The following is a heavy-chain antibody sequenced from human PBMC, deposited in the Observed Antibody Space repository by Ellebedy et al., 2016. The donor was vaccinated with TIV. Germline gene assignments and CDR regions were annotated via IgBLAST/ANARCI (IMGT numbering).Heavy chain of an antibody. CDR1: GFTFSSYA. Sequence: GESLKISCVASGFTFSSYAMTWVRQAPGKGLEWVSSITGSGGSTYYADSVKGRFTISRDNSKNTVFVQMNSPRAEDTAVYYCAKEMEVVVAAVDYWGQGTLVTVSS. CDR3: AKEMEVVVAAVDY. CDR2: ITGSGGST. D-gene: IGHD2-15*01. V-gene: IGHV3-23*01. J-gene: IGHJ4*02.